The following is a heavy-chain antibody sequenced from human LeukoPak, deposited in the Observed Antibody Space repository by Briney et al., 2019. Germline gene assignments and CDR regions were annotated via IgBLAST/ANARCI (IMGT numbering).Heavy chain of an antibody. CDR3: ARVAGTTSDAFDI. CDR2: INHSGST. D-gene: IGHD4-17*01. CDR1: GGSFSGYY. Sequence: SETLSLTCAVYGGSFSGYYWSWIRQPPGKGLEWIGEINHSGSTNYNPSLKSRVTISVDTSKNQFSLKLSSVTAADTAVYYCARVAGTTSDAFDIWGQGTMVTVSS. V-gene: IGHV4-34*01. J-gene: IGHJ3*02.